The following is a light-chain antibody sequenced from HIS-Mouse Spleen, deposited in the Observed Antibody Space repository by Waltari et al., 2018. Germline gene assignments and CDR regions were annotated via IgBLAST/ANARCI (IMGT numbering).Light chain of an antibody. CDR1: SSNSGSNY. Sequence: QSVLTQPPSASGTPGQRVPISCSGSSSNSGSNYLYWYPQLPGTAPKLLIYRNNQRPSGFPDRFSGSKSGTSASLAISGLRSEDEADYYCAAWDDSLSGPVFGGGTKLTVL. CDR2: RNN. J-gene: IGLJ3*02. V-gene: IGLV1-47*01. CDR3: AAWDDSLSGPV.